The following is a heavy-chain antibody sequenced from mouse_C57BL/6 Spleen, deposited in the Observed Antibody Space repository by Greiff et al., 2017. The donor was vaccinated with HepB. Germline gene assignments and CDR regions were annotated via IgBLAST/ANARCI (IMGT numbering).Heavy chain of an antibody. D-gene: IGHD1-1*01. J-gene: IGHJ2*01. V-gene: IGHV1-55*01. CDR3: ARPLTTVVAPLLDD. CDR2: IYPGSGST. Sequence: QVQLQQPGAELVKPGASVKMSCKASGYTFTSYWITWVKQRPGQGLEWLGDIYPGSGSTNYNEKFKSKATLTVDTSSSTAYMQRSSLTAEDSAVYYCARPLTTVVAPLLDDWGQGTTRTVSS. CDR1: GYTFTSYW.